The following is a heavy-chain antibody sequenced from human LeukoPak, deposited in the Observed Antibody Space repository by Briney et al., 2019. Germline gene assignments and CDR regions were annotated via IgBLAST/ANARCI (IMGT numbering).Heavy chain of an antibody. CDR2: ITDSGATT. CDR1: GFTFSSYA. J-gene: IGHJ4*02. CDR3: ANAKGY. V-gene: IGHV3-23*01. Sequence: AGGSLRLSCAASGFTFSSYAMSWVRQAPGKGLEWVSAITDSGATTYYADSVKGRFTISRDNSKNTLYLHMNSLRAEDTAVYYCANAKGYWGQGTLVTVSS.